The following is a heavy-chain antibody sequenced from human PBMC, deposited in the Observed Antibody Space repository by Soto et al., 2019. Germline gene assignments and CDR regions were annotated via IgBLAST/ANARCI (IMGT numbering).Heavy chain of an antibody. CDR1: GGTFSSYT. CDR3: ARFKVTAETFDI. Sequence: QVQLVQSGAEVKKPGSSVKVSCKASGGTFSSYTISWVRQAPGQGLEWMGRIIPILGIANYAQKFQGRVTITADKSTSTAYMELSNLRSEDTAVYYCARFKVTAETFDIWGQGTMVTVSS. J-gene: IGHJ3*02. D-gene: IGHD2-21*02. V-gene: IGHV1-69*02. CDR2: IIPILGIA.